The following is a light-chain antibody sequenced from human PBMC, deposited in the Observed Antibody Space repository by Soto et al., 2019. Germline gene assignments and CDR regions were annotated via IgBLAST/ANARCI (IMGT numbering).Light chain of an antibody. CDR3: MQALQPQ. Sequence: DIVMTQSPLSLPVTPGEPASISCRSSQSLLHSNGYNYLDWYLQKPGQSPQLLIYLGSNRASGVPDRFSGSGSGTDFTLKISRVEAEDVGVYYCMQALQPQFGGGTKVEIK. CDR1: QSLLHSNGYNY. CDR2: LGS. V-gene: IGKV2-28*01. J-gene: IGKJ4*02.